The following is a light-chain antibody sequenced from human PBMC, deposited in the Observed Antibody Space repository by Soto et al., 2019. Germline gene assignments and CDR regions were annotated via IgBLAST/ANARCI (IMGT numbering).Light chain of an antibody. CDR2: GAS. CDR1: QSISSK. CDR3: QQYNNWPRT. Sequence: EIVMTQSPGILSVSPGERATLSCRASQSISSKLAWYQQKPGQAPRLLIYGASTRATGIPARFSGSGSGTEFTLTISSLQSEDFAIYYCQQYNNWPRTFGQGTKVDIK. V-gene: IGKV3-15*01. J-gene: IGKJ1*01.